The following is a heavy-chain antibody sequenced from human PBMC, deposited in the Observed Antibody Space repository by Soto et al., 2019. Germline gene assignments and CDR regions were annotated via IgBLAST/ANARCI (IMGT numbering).Heavy chain of an antibody. CDR1: GFTFSSYA. J-gene: IGHJ4*02. CDR2: ITGSGSST. D-gene: IGHD2-15*01. CDR3: AKVKDIVGGYLDY. V-gene: IGHV3-23*01. Sequence: EVQLLESGGGLVQPGGSLRLSCAASGFTFSSYAMSWVRQAPGKGLEWVSAITGSGSSTYYADSLKGRSTISRDNSKNTLYLQMNRLRGEDTAVYYCAKVKDIVGGYLDYWGQGTLVTVSS.